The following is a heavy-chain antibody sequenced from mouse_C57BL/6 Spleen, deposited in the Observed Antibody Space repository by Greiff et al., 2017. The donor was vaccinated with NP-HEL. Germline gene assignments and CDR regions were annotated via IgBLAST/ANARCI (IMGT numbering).Heavy chain of an antibody. Sequence: EVHLVESGGGLVKPGGSLKLSCAASGFTFSSYTMSWVRQTPEKRLEWVATISGGGGNTYYPDSVKGRFTISRDNAKNTLYLQMSSLRSEDTALYYCARLDGYYSWFAYWGQGTLVTVSA. CDR2: ISGGGGNT. J-gene: IGHJ3*01. D-gene: IGHD2-3*01. CDR1: GFTFSSYT. CDR3: ARLDGYYSWFAY. V-gene: IGHV5-9*01.